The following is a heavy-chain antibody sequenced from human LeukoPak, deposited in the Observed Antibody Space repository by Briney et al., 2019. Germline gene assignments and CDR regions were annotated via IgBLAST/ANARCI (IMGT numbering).Heavy chain of an antibody. V-gene: IGHV3-23*01. CDR1: GFTFYSYA. J-gene: IGHJ4*02. Sequence: PGGSLRLSCAASGFTFYSYAMSWVRQALGKGREWVSAISGSGGSTYYADSVKGRFTISRDNSKNTLYLQMSSLRAEGTALYYCTKYNSDWYDDYWGQGTLVTVSS. CDR2: ISGSGGST. CDR3: TKYNSDWYDDY. D-gene: IGHD6-19*01.